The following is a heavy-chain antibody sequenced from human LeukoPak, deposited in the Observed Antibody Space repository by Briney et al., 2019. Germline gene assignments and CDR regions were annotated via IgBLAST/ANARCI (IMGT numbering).Heavy chain of an antibody. CDR1: GGTFSSYA. D-gene: IGHD2-21*01. CDR3: APSISPGRYYGMDV. CDR2: IIPILGIA. V-gene: IGHV1-69*04. Sequence: GASVKVSCKASGGTFSSYAISWVRQAPGQGLEWMGRIIPILGIANYAQKFQGRVTITADKSTSTAYMELSSLRSEDTAVYYCAPSISPGRYYGMDVWVYWSTVTVCS. J-gene: IGHJ6*04.